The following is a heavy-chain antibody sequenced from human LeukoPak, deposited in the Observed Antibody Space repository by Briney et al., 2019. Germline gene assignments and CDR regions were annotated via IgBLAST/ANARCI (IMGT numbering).Heavy chain of an antibody. Sequence: ASVKVSCKASGYTFTSYAMHWVGQAPGQRLEWMGWINAGNGNTKYSQKFQGRVTITRDTSASTAYMELSSLRSEDTAVYYCARPKYSSGWPYYFDYWGQGTLVTVSS. CDR1: GYTFTSYA. V-gene: IGHV1-3*01. J-gene: IGHJ4*02. D-gene: IGHD6-19*01. CDR3: ARPKYSSGWPYYFDY. CDR2: INAGNGNT.